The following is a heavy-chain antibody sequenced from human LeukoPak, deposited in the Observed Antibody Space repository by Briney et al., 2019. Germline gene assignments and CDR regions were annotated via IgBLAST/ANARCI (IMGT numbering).Heavy chain of an antibody. D-gene: IGHD2-2*01. CDR1: GFTFTSYS. CDR2: ISGGGGST. CDR3: AKDWSSIVVVPAAIP. J-gene: IGHJ5*02. Sequence: GGSLRLSCAASGFTFTSYSMNWVRQAPGKGLEWVSTISGGGGSTYYADSVKGRFTISRDNSKNTLYLQMNSLRAEDTAVYYCAKDWSSIVVVPAAIPWGQGTLVTVSS. V-gene: IGHV3-23*01.